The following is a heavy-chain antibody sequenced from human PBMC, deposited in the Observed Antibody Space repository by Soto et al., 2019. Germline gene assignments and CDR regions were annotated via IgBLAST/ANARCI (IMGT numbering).Heavy chain of an antibody. D-gene: IGHD3-16*01. J-gene: IGHJ5*02. CDR1: GGSISRGGYY. CDR3: ARGYDYVWGSYFLDRYNWFDP. Sequence: SETLSLTCTVCGGSISRGGYYWSWIRQHPGKGLEWIGYIYYSGSTYYNPSLKSRVTISVDTSKNQFSLKLSPVTAADTAVYYCARGYDYVWGSYFLDRYNWFDPWGQGTRVTVS. V-gene: IGHV4-31*03. CDR2: IYYSGST.